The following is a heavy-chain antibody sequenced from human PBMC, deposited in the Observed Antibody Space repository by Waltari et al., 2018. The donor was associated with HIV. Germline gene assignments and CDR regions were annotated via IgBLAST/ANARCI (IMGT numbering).Heavy chain of an antibody. J-gene: IGHJ3*02. CDR1: GYSFTTYG. CDR2: ISVYDENT. V-gene: IGHV1-18*01. Sequence: QVQLVQSGAEEKMPGASLKVSCKASGYSFTTYGISWGRQAPGQGLERFGWISVYDENTRDAHRVQDSANMTTGPPTSTGYMALRSLRPDETAVYDGARAAKSTVRSRGFDIWGQGTMVIVSS. CDR3: ARAAKSTVRSRGFDI. D-gene: IGHD4-17*01.